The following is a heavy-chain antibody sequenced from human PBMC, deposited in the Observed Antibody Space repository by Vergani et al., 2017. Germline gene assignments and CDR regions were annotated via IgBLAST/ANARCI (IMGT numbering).Heavy chain of an antibody. J-gene: IGHJ3*02. CDR2: IIPIFGTA. V-gene: IGHV1-69*01. CDR3: ARGLELVGSNVFDI. Sequence: VQLVQSGAEVKKPGESLKISCKASGGTFSSYAISWVRQAPGQGLEWMGGIIPIFGTANYAQKFQGRVTITADESTSTAYMELSSLRSEDTAVYYCARGLELVGSNVFDIWGQGTMVTVSS. CDR1: GGTFSSYA. D-gene: IGHD2-15*01.